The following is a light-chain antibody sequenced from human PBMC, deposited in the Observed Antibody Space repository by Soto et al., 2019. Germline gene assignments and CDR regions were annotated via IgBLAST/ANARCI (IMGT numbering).Light chain of an antibody. V-gene: IGKV3-11*01. J-gene: IGKJ5*01. Sequence: EIVLTQSPATLSLSPGERATLSCRASQSVSSYLAWYQQKPGQAPRLLIYDASNRATGIPARFSGSGSGTDFTLTISSLEPEDFAVYYCQQRSLRPPTFGQGTRLEIK. CDR2: DAS. CDR1: QSVSSY. CDR3: QQRSLRPPT.